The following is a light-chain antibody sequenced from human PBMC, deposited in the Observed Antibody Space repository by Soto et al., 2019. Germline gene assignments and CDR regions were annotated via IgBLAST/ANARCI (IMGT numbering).Light chain of an antibody. V-gene: IGKV1-6*01. Sequence: AIQMTQSPSSLSASVVDIVNIYFLASQGIGNALGFYQQKPGKPPKVLIYGASNLQSGVPPRFSGSGSGTDFTLAISSLQPEDSATYYCLQDINYPWRCGQGTKGDIK. CDR1: QGIGNA. CDR3: LQDINYPWR. J-gene: IGKJ1*01. CDR2: GAS.